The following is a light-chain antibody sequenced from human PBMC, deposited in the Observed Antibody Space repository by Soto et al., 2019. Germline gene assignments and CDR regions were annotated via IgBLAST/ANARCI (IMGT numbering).Light chain of an antibody. J-gene: IGLJ2*01. Sequence: QLVLTQPPSASGTPGQRVTISCSGSSSNIGSNTVNWYQQLPGTAPKLLIYSNYQRPSGVPDRFSGSKSGTSASLAISGLQSEDEADYYCAAWHDSLNGYVVFGGGTQLTVL. CDR3: AAWHDSLNGYVV. CDR1: SSNIGSNT. V-gene: IGLV1-44*01. CDR2: SNY.